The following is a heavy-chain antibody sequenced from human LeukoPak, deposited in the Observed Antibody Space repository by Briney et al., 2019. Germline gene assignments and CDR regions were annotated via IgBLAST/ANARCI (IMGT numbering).Heavy chain of an antibody. CDR2: INWNGGST. Sequence: GGSLRLSCAASGFTFDDYGMSWVRQAPGKGLKWVSGINWNGGSTGYADSVKGRFTISRDNAKNSLYLQMNSLRAEDTALYHCARNLNYYDSSGHPGRPLDYWGQGTLVTVSS. J-gene: IGHJ4*02. D-gene: IGHD3-22*01. V-gene: IGHV3-20*01. CDR3: ARNLNYYDSSGHPGRPLDY. CDR1: GFTFDDYG.